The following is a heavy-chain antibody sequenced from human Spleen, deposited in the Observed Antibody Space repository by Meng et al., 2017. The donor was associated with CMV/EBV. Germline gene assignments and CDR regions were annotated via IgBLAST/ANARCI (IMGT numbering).Heavy chain of an antibody. J-gene: IGHJ4*02. D-gene: IGHD3-3*01. Sequence: SETLSLTCTVSGADISSDYWNWIRQPPGKGLEWIGYMYHSGSNNYNPSLKSRVVISGDMSKNQFSLKLNSVTTADTAVYYCARDYDFWSGYSIYFDYWGQGTLVTVSS. CDR3: ARDYDFWSGYSIYFDY. CDR2: MYHSGSN. CDR1: GADISSDY. V-gene: IGHV4-59*01.